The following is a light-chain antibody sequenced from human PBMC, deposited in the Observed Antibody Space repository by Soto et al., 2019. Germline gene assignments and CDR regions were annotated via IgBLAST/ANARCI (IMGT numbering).Light chain of an antibody. CDR2: KTS. Sequence: DVQMTQSPSTLSASVGGRVTITCRASQSFSTWLAWYQQKPGKAPKLLIYKTSNLESGVPSRFSGSGSGTEFTLTISSLQPEDFATYYCQQYNSYPYTFGQGTKLEIK. CDR1: QSFSTW. J-gene: IGKJ2*01. CDR3: QQYNSYPYT. V-gene: IGKV1-5*03.